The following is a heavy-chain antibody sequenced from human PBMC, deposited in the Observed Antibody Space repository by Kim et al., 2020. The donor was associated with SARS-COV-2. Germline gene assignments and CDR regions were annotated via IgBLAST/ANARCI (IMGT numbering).Heavy chain of an antibody. J-gene: IGHJ4*02. D-gene: IGHD6-13*01. Sequence: SVKGRFTISRDNSKNTLYLQRNSLRAEDTAVYYCAKGRPRTLSAAGTFDYWGQGTLVTVSS. CDR3: AKGRPRTLSAAGTFDY. V-gene: IGHV3-23*01.